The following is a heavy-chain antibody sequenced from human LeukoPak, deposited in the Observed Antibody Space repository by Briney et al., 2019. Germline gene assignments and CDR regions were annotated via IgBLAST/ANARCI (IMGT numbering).Heavy chain of an antibody. Sequence: ASVKVSCKASGNTFTGYYMHLVRQAPGQGLEWMGWINPNSGGTNYAQKFQGRVTMTRDTSISSAYMELSRLRSDDTAVYYCARRPQYCRGGACYDWGQGTLVTVSS. CDR2: INPNSGGT. CDR3: ARRPQYCRGGACYD. J-gene: IGHJ4*02. D-gene: IGHD2-15*01. V-gene: IGHV1-2*02. CDR1: GNTFTGYY.